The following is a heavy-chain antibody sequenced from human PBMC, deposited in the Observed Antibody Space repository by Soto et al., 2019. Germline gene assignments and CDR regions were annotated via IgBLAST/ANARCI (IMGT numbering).Heavy chain of an antibody. CDR3: ARERYSSGWYFNWFDP. Sequence: QVQLQESGPGLVKPSQTLSLTCTVSGGSISSGGYYRSWIRQHPGKGLEWIGYIYYSGSTYYNPSLKSRVTISVDTSKNQFSPKLSSVTAADTAVYYCARERYSSGWYFNWFDPWGQGTLVTVSS. D-gene: IGHD6-19*01. CDR2: IYYSGST. CDR1: GGSISSGGYY. J-gene: IGHJ5*02. V-gene: IGHV4-31*03.